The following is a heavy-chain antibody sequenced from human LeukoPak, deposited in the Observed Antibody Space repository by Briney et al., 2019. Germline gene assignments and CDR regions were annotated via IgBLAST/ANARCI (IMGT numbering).Heavy chain of an antibody. Sequence: GGSLRLSCAASGFTLSGYDMNWVRQAPGKGLEWVSSISGSSSYIYYADSMKGRFTISRDNAKNSLYLQMNSLRAEDTAVYYCARGSSNVAARNNWFDPWGRGTLVTVSS. D-gene: IGHD6-6*01. CDR1: GFTLSGYD. V-gene: IGHV3-21*01. J-gene: IGHJ5*02. CDR2: ISGSSSYI. CDR3: ARGSSNVAARNNWFDP.